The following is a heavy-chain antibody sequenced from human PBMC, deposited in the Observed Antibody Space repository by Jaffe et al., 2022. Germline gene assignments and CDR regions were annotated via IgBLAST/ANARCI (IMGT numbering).Heavy chain of an antibody. V-gene: IGHV3-66*02. CDR3: ASYYDILTGQTRDAFDI. CDR2: IYSGGST. J-gene: IGHJ3*02. Sequence: EVQLVESGGGLVQPGGSLRLSCAASGFTVSSNYMSWVRQAPGKGLEWVSVIYSGGSTYYADSVKGRFTISRDNSKNTLYLQMNSLRAEDTAVYYCASYYDILTGQTRDAFDIWGQGTMVTVSS. CDR1: GFTVSSNY. D-gene: IGHD3-9*01.